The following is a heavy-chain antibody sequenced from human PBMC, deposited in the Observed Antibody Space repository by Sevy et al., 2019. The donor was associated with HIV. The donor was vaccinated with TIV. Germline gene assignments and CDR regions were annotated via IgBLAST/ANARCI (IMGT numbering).Heavy chain of an antibody. Sequence: GGSLRLSCAASGFSLNIYWMSWVRQAPGKGLEWVANIKQDGSVKYYVHSVKGRFTISRDNARNLLYLQMNSLRAEDTALYYCVRAIAADGSFWGQGTLVTVSS. CDR3: VRAIAADGSF. V-gene: IGHV3-7*01. D-gene: IGHD6-13*01. J-gene: IGHJ4*02. CDR2: IKQDGSVK. CDR1: GFSLNIYW.